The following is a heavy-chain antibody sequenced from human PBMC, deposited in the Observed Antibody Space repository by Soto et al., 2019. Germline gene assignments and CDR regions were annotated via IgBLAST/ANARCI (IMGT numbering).Heavy chain of an antibody. CDR1: GGSISVYY. CDR2: IYSDGTT. CDR3: ARDRGYRSGSFGS. D-gene: IGHD5-18*01. V-gene: IGHV4-4*07. J-gene: IGHJ5*02. Sequence: SETLSLTCIVSGGSISVYYWSWIRQPAGKELEWIGRIYSDGTTNYNPSLKGRGTMSVDTSKKQISLKLTSVTAADTAMYYCARDRGYRSGSFGSWGQGVLVTVSS.